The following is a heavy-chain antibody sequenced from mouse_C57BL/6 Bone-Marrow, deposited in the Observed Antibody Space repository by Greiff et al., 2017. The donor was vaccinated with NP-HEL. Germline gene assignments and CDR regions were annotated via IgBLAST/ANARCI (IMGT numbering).Heavy chain of an antibody. V-gene: IGHV7-1*01. CDR2: SRNKANDYTT. CDR1: GFTFSDFY. CDR3: ARERHEDYAMAY. Sequence: EVMLVESGGGLVQSGRSLRLSCATSGFTFSDFYMEWVRQAPGKGLEWIAASRNKANDYTTEYSASVKGRFIVSRDTSQSILYLQMNALGAEDTAIYYCARERHEDYAMAYWGQGTSVTVSS. D-gene: IGHD3-1*01. J-gene: IGHJ4*01.